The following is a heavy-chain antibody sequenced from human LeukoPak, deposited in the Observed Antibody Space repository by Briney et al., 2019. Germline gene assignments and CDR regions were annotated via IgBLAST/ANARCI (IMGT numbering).Heavy chain of an antibody. V-gene: IGHV1-18*01. CDR3: ARALTYYGSGSYYKENWFDP. Sequence: ASVKVSCKASGYTFTSYGISWVRQALGQGLEWMGWISAYNGNTNYAQKLQGRVTMTTDTSTSTAYMELRSLRSEDTAVYYCARALTYYGSGSYYKENWFDPWGQGTLVTVSS. J-gene: IGHJ5*02. CDR1: GYTFTSYG. CDR2: ISAYNGNT. D-gene: IGHD3-10*01.